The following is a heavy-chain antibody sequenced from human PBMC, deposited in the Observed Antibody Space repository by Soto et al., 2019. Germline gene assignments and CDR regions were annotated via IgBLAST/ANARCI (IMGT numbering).Heavy chain of an antibody. V-gene: IGHV4-4*08. J-gene: IGHJ5*02. Sequence: ASETLSLTCTVSGGSISSYYWSWIRQPPGKGLEWIGEIYHSGSTNYNPSLKSRVTISVDTSKNQFSLKLTSVTAADAALYYCARDFFDSSDYTTNWFDPWGQGTLVTVSS. CDR3: ARDFFDSSDYTTNWFDP. D-gene: IGHD3-22*01. CDR1: GGSISSYY. CDR2: IYHSGST.